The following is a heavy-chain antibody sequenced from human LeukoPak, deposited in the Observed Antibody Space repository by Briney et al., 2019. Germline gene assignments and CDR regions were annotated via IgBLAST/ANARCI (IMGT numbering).Heavy chain of an antibody. V-gene: IGHV1-2*02. CDR3: ARANFLYCSSTTCLFDY. CDR1: GYTFTDYY. Sequence: GASVKVSCKASGYTFTDYYMHWVRQAPGQGFEWMGWINPNDGDTNYQGRVTMTGDTSISTAHMEVSRLRSDDTAVYYCARANFLYCSSTTCLFDYWGQGTLVTVSS. J-gene: IGHJ4*02. CDR2: INPNDGDT. D-gene: IGHD2-2*01.